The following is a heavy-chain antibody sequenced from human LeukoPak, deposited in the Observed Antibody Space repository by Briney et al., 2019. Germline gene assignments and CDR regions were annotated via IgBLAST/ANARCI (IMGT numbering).Heavy chain of an antibody. CDR1: GGSFSGYY. D-gene: IGHD3-10*01. J-gene: IGHJ6*03. Sequence: SETLSLTCAVYGGSFSGYYWSWIRQPPGKGLEWIGEINHSGSTNYNPSLKSRVTISVDTSKNQFSLKLSSVTAADTAVYYCARDVKSRRRQWFGELSVYYYYYMDVWGKGTTVTISS. CDR3: ARDVKSRRRQWFGELSVYYYYYMDV. CDR2: INHSGST. V-gene: IGHV4-34*01.